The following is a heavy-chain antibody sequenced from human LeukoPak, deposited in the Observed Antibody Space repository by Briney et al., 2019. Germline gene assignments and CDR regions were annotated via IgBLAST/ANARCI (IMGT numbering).Heavy chain of an antibody. CDR2: IIPIFGTA. D-gene: IGHD2-15*01. CDR3: ARSVVAATTPNRWFDP. V-gene: IGHV1-69*05. J-gene: IGHJ5*02. CDR1: GGTFSSYA. Sequence: SVKVSCKASGGTFSSYAISWVRQAPGQGLEWMRGIIPIFGTANYAQKFQGRVTITTDESTSTAYMELSSLRSEDTAVYYCARSVVAATTPNRWFDPWGQGTLVSVSS.